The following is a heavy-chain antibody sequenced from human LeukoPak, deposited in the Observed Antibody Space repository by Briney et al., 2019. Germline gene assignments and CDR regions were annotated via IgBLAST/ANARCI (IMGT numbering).Heavy chain of an antibody. CDR1: GGSISSYY. J-gene: IGHJ4*02. V-gene: IGHV4-59*01. CDR3: ARGGGLVDTAMLIDY. D-gene: IGHD5-18*01. Sequence: SETLSLTCTVSGGSISSYYWSWIRQPPGKGLEWIGYIYYSGSTNYNPTLKSRVTISVDTSKNQFSLELSSVTAADTAVYYCARGGGLVDTAMLIDYWGQGTLVTVSS. CDR2: IYYSGST.